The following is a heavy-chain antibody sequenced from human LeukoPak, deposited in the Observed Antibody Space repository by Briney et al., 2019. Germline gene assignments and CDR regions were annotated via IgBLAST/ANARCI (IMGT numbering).Heavy chain of an antibody. V-gene: IGHV3-23*01. CDR3: VKDPVAGPAVYAEYFHH. CDR2: ISGSGGST. D-gene: IGHD6-19*01. Sequence: GGSLRLSCAASGFTFSSYAMSWVRQAPGKGLEWVSAISGSGGSTYYADSVKGRFTISRDNSKNTLYLQMSSLRAEDTALYYCVKDPVAGPAVYAEYFHHWGQGTLVTVSS. J-gene: IGHJ1*01. CDR1: GFTFSSYA.